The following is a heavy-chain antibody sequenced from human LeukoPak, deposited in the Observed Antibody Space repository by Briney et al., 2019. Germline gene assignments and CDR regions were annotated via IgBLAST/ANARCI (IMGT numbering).Heavy chain of an antibody. Sequence: GGSLRLSCSASEFTFSSDWMHWVRQAPGKGLVWVSRINSDGSSTTYADSVKGRFTISRDNSKNTLYLQMNSLRAEDTAVYYCAKDGVVLWFGELLYPDYWGQGTLVTVSS. CDR3: AKDGVVLWFGELLYPDY. J-gene: IGHJ4*02. D-gene: IGHD3-10*01. CDR1: EFTFSSDW. V-gene: IGHV3-74*03. CDR2: INSDGSST.